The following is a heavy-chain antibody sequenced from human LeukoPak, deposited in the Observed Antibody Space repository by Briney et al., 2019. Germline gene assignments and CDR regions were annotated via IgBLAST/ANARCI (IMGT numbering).Heavy chain of an antibody. J-gene: IGHJ5*02. D-gene: IGHD1-1*01. V-gene: IGHV1-69*05. CDR2: IIPIFGTA. Sequence: EASVKVSCKASGGTFSSYAISWVRQAPGQGLEWMGGIIPIFGTANYAQKFQGRVTITTDESTSTAYMELSSLRSEDTAVYYCCRNDGNWFDPWGQGTPVTVSS. CDR3: CRNDGNWFDP. CDR1: GGTFSSYA.